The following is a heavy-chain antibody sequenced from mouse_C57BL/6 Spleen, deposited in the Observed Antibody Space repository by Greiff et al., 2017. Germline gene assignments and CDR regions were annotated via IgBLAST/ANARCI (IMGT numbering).Heavy chain of an antibody. CDR1: GYTFTSYW. J-gene: IGHJ2*01. Sequence: QVQLQPPGAELVKPGASVKLSCKASGYTFTSYWMQWVKQRPGQGLEWIGEIDPSDSYTNYNQKFKGKATLTVDTSSSTAYMQLSSLTSEESAVNYCARRWGYFDYWGQGTTLTVSS. D-gene: IGHD1-1*02. CDR3: ARRWGYFDY. V-gene: IGHV1-50*01. CDR2: IDPSDSYT.